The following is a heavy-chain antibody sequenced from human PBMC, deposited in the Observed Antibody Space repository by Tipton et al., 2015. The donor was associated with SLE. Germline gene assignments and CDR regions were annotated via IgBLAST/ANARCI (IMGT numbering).Heavy chain of an antibody. J-gene: IGHJ3*02. CDR1: GGSISSHY. D-gene: IGHD3-10*01. CDR3: ARVKGEGAFDI. CDR2: FYYSGST. Sequence: TLSLTCTVSGGSISSHYWSWIRQPPGKGLEWIGYFYYSGSTNFNPSLKSRVTISVDTSKNQFSLRLTTVTAADTAVYYCARVKGEGAFDIWGQGPMVTVSS. V-gene: IGHV4-59*11.